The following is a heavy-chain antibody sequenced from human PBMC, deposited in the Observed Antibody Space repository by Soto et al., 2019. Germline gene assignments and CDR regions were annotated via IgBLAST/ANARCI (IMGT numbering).Heavy chain of an antibody. CDR1: GGSISSYY. CDR3: ARAAYLDYDYIWGSYRPLGSGAFDI. V-gene: IGHV4-59*01. J-gene: IGHJ3*02. Sequence: SETLSLTCTVSGGSISSYYWSWIRQPPGKGLEWIGYIYYSGSTNYNPSLKSRVTISVDTSKNQFSLKLSSVTAADTAVYYCARAAYLDYDYIWGSYRPLGSGAFDIWGQGTMVTVSS. D-gene: IGHD3-16*02. CDR2: IYYSGST.